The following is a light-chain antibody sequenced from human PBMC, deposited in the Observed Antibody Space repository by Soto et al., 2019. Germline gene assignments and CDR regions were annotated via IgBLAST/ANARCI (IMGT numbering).Light chain of an antibody. CDR1: QALSTW. J-gene: IGKJ5*01. V-gene: IGKV1-12*01. CDR2: ATS. Sequence: DIQMTQSPSSVSVSVGDRVTITCRASQALSTWLAWYQQKPGQVPNLLIYATSSLQSGVPSRFSGSGSGTDFTLTISSLQPEDLGTYYCQQANSFPIAFGQGTRLDNK. CDR3: QQANSFPIA.